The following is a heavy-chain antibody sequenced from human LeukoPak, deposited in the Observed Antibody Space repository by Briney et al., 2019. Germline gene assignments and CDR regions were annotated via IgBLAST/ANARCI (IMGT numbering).Heavy chain of an antibody. CDR1: GYSFTNYW. V-gene: IGHV5-51*01. CDR3: ARPFGAQLGEDY. CDR2: NYPGDSDT. J-gene: IGHJ4*02. D-gene: IGHD6-13*01. Sequence: GEPLKIFWEGSGYSFTNYWIGWVRQMPGKGLGWMGINYPGDSDTTYSTSFQGQVTISADKTISNAYLQWSSLKASDAAMYYCARPFGAQLGEDYWGQGALVTVSS.